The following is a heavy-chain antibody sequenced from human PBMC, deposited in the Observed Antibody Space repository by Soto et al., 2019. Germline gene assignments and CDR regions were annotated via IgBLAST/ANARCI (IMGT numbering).Heavy chain of an antibody. D-gene: IGHD6-13*01. CDR1: GYTFTSFG. Sequence: QVQLVQSGAEEKKPGASVKVSCKASGYTFTSFGLSWVRQAPGQGLEWMGWISPYNGNTKDAQKIQGRVTMTTDTSTSTAYMDLRSLRSDDTAVYYCARGRAATLAAAGHDYWGQGTLVTVSS. CDR2: ISPYNGNT. V-gene: IGHV1-18*01. J-gene: IGHJ4*02. CDR3: ARGRAATLAAAGHDY.